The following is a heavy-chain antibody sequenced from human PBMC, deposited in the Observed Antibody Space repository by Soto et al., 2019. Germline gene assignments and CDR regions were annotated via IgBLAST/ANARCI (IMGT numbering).Heavy chain of an antibody. Sequence: LRLSCAASGFTFSSYAMSWVRQAPGKGLEWVSAISGSGGSTYYADSVKGRFTISRDNSKNTLYLQMNSLRAEDTAVYYCAKGSSSSWYFWFDPWGQGTLVTVSS. J-gene: IGHJ5*02. CDR2: ISGSGGST. CDR1: GFTFSSYA. V-gene: IGHV3-23*01. D-gene: IGHD6-13*01. CDR3: AKGSSSSWYFWFDP.